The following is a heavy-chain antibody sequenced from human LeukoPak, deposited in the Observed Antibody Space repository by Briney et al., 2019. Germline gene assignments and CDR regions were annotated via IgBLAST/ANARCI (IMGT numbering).Heavy chain of an antibody. Sequence: SETLSLTCAVYGGSFSGYYWSWIRQPPGKGLEWIGEINHSGSTNYNPSLKSRVTISVDTSKNQFSLKLSSVTAADTAVYYCASPPDLGGYWGQGTLVTVSS. CDR3: ASPPDLGGY. J-gene: IGHJ4*02. CDR2: INHSGST. V-gene: IGHV4-34*01. CDR1: GGSFSGYY. D-gene: IGHD1-14*01.